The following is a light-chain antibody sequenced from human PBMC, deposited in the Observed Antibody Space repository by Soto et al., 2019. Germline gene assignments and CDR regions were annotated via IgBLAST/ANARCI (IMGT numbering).Light chain of an antibody. V-gene: IGLV1-44*01. CDR2: SNN. J-gene: IGLJ2*01. CDR1: SSNIGSNT. Sequence: QAVVTQPPSASGTPGQRVTISCSGSSSNIGSNTVNWYQQLPGTAPKLLIYSNNQRPSGVPDRLSGAKSGTSASLAISGLQSEEEAAYYCAAWDDSLNGVVFGGGTKLTVL. CDR3: AAWDDSLNGVV.